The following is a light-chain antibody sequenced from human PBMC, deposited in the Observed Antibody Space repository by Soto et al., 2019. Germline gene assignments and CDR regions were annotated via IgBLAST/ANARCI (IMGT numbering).Light chain of an antibody. CDR2: KIS. V-gene: IGKV2-30*01. CDR1: HSLVYADGNTY. Sequence: VVMTQSPLSLPATLGQPASISCSSTHSLVYADGNTYLQWFQQRPGQSPRRLIYKISNRDSGVPDRFSGSGSGTDFTLQISRVEAEDVGVYYCMQGTHWPLTFGQGTRLEIK. J-gene: IGKJ5*01. CDR3: MQGTHWPLT.